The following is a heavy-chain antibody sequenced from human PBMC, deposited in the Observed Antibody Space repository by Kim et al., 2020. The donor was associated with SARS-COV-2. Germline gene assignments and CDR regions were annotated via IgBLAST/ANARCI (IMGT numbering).Heavy chain of an antibody. D-gene: IGHD3-10*01. CDR3: ARGPDYGSGSSHFDY. J-gene: IGHJ4*02. Sequence: QKFRGRVTMTRNTAISTAYMELSSLRSEDTAVYYCARGPDYGSGSSHFDYWGQGTLVTVSS. V-gene: IGHV1-8*01.